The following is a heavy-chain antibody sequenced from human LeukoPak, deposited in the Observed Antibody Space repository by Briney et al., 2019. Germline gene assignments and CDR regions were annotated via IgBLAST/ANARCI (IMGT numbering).Heavy chain of an antibody. CDR1: GGSISSSSYY. D-gene: IGHD5-12*01. Sequence: PSETLSLTCTVSGGSISSSSYYWGWIRQPPGKGLEWIGSIYYSGSTYYNPSLKSRVTISVDTSKNQFSLKLSSVTAADTAVYYCASDSGYGYYFDYWGQGTLVTVSS. CDR3: ASDSGYGYYFDY. CDR2: IYYSGST. J-gene: IGHJ4*02. V-gene: IGHV4-39*01.